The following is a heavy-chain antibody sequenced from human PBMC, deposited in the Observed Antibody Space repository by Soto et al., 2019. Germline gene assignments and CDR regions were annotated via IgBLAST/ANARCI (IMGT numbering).Heavy chain of an antibody. D-gene: IGHD3-9*01. CDR2: INPNSGGT. Sequence: ASVKVSCKASGYTFTGDYMHWVRQAPGQRLEWTGWINPNSGGTNYAQKFQGWVTMTRDTSISTAYMELSRLRSDDTAVYYCARGTYDILTVSLDYWGQGTLVTVSS. V-gene: IGHV1-2*04. CDR3: ARGTYDILTVSLDY. CDR1: GYTFTGDY. J-gene: IGHJ4*02.